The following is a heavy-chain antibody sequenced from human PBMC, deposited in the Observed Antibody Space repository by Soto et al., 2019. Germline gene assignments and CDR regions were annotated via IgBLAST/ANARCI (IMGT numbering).Heavy chain of an antibody. CDR3: ARDPGYCSGGSCYFDY. D-gene: IGHD2-15*01. V-gene: IGHV4-59*11. J-gene: IGHJ4*02. CDR2: IYYSGST. CDR1: GGSISRHY. Sequence: SETLSLTCTVSGGSISRHYWSWIRQPPGKGLEWIGYIYYSGSTNYNPSLKSRVTISGDTSKNQVSLKLSSVTAADTAVYYCARDPGYCSGGSCYFDYWGQGTLVTVSS.